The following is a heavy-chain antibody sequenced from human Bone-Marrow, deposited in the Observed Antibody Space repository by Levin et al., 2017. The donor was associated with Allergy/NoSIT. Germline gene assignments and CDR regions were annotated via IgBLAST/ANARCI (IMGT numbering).Heavy chain of an antibody. CDR1: GFKFDYYS. J-gene: IGHJ4*02. D-gene: IGHD6-13*01. V-gene: IGHV3-43*01. Sequence: TGESLKTSCVASGFKFDYYSIHWVRQAPGQGLEWVSTITWVAGTTSYADSVKGRFTASRDDSLNSVYLQMDNLKIEDTALYYCARDSVGAPYTSSWAIDEWGQGTLVTVSS. CDR3: ARDSVGAPYTSSWAIDE. CDR2: ITWVAGTT.